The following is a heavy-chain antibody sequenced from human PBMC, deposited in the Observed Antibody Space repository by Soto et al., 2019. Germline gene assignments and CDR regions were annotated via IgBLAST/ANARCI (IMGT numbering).Heavy chain of an antibody. D-gene: IGHD6-13*01. CDR2: IYYSGSP. CDR3: ARAGSSWYGKSDD. CDR1: GGSIRRYY. J-gene: IGHJ4*02. V-gene: IGHV4-59*01. Sequence: SQALSLTYTRSGGSIRRYYGSWIPQHPGKGLEWIGYIYYSGSPNYNPSLKSRVTISVDTSKNQFFLKLNSVTAADTAVYYCARAGSSWYGKSDDWGQGILVTFSS.